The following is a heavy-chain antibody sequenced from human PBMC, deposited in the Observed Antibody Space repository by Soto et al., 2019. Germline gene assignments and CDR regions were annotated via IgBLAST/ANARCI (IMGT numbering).Heavy chain of an antibody. CDR3: AKVGGGSGYGKVDY. CDR1: GFIFNSYG. V-gene: IGHV3-30*18. Sequence: QVQLVESGGGVVQPGRSLRLSCAASGFIFNSYGMHWVRQAPGKGLEWVAVISYDGNYKYYADSVKGRFTISRDNSKNTLYLQMSSLRTEDTAVYYCAKVGGGSGYGKVDYWGQGTLVTVSS. J-gene: IGHJ4*02. CDR2: ISYDGNYK. D-gene: IGHD5-12*01.